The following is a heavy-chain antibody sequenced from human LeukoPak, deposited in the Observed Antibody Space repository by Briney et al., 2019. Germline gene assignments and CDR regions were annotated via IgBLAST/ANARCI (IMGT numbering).Heavy chain of an antibody. V-gene: IGHV4-38-2*02. CDR1: GYSVTTGYY. D-gene: IGHD3-22*01. Sequence: SETLSLTCTVSGYSVTTGYYWGWSRQPPERGLEWIGSVSHRGITYYSPSLQSRVTISVDTSKNQLSLRLTSVTAADTAVYYCTRDSFDSTGFGTRWGQGTLITVSS. J-gene: IGHJ4*02. CDR3: TRDSFDSTGFGTR. CDR2: VSHRGIT.